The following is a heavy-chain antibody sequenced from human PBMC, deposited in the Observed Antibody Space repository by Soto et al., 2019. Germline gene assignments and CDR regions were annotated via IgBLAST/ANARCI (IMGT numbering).Heavy chain of an antibody. D-gene: IGHD3-10*01. CDR3: ARGSKDSYPGSRIFDF. V-gene: IGHV3-23*01. CDR1: GFYFRVYA. J-gene: IGHJ4*02. CDR2: ISGSGERS. Sequence: PGGSLRLSCAVSGFYFRVYAMSWVRQAPGKGLEWVSGISGSGERSYYADSVKGRFSVSRDNSKNTLYLQMSSLRAEDSAIYYCARGSKDSYPGSRIFDFWGRGTLVTVSS.